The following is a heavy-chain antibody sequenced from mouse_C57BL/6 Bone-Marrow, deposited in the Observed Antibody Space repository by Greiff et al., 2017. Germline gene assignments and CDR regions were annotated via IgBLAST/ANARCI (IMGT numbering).Heavy chain of an antibody. CDR1: GFTITDDY. Sequence: VQLQQSGAELVRPGASVKLSCTASGFTITDDYMHWVKQRPEQGLEWIGWIDPENGDTEYASKFQGKATITADTSSNTAYLQLSSLTSEDTAVYYCTHTTVVKDYWGQGTTLTVSS. D-gene: IGHD1-1*01. CDR3: THTTVVKDY. CDR2: IDPENGDT. J-gene: IGHJ2*01. V-gene: IGHV14-4*01.